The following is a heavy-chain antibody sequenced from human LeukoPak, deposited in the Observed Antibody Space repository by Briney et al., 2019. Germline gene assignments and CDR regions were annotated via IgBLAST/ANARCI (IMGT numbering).Heavy chain of an antibody. V-gene: IGHV4-30-4*08. D-gene: IGHD2-2*01. CDR1: GGSISSGDYY. J-gene: IGHJ4*02. CDR2: IYYSGST. CDR3: ARGEDIVVVPAASGLLDY. Sequence: SQTLSLTCTVSGGSISSGDYYWSWIRQPPGKGLEWIGYIYYSGSTCYNPSLKSRVTISVDTSKNQFSLKLSSVTAADTAVYYCARGEDIVVVPAASGLLDYWGQGTLVTVSS.